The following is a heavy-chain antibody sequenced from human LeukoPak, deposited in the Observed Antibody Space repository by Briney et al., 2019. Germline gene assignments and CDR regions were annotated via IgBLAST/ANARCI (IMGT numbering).Heavy chain of an antibody. CDR2: INAGNGNT. J-gene: IGHJ5*02. D-gene: IGHD2-15*01. Sequence: ASVKVSCKASGYTFTSYAMHWVRQAPGQRLEWMGWINAGNGNTKYSQKFQGRVTITRDTSASTAYMEPSSLRSEDTAVYYCASARVPFLGYCSGGSRLSGGWFDPWGQGTLVTVSS. V-gene: IGHV1-3*01. CDR3: ASARVPFLGYCSGGSRLSGGWFDP. CDR1: GYTFTSYA.